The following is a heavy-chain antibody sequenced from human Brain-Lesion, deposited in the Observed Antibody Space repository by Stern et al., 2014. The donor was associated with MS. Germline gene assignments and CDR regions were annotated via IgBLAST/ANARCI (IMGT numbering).Heavy chain of an antibody. J-gene: IGHJ6*02. CDR3: ARVYNTIYGIVTQRGSGMDV. CDR2: IKEDGTEK. Sequence: EVQLVESGGGLVQPGGSLTISCTAAGFTFGNYWMTWVRQAPGKGLEWVANIKEDGTEKHYVDSVKGRFIISRDNARKSLYMQMNSMRVEDTALYYCARVYNTIYGIVTQRGSGMDVWGQGTTVIVSS. D-gene: IGHD3-3*01. V-gene: IGHV3-7*01. CDR1: GFTFGNYW.